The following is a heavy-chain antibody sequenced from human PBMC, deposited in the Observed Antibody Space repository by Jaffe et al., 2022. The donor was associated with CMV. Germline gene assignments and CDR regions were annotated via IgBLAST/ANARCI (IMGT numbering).Heavy chain of an antibody. D-gene: IGHD6-13*01. CDR1: GFTFSTYA. CDR3: AKDRGRYTSGWYSGGYYFDY. CDR2: ISGSGGTT. J-gene: IGHJ4*02. Sequence: EVQLVESGGGLVQPGGSLRLSCVASGFTFSTYAINWVRQAPGKGLEWVSGISGSGGTTYYADSVKGRFTISRDNSKNTLYMQMNSLRAEDTAVYYCAKDRGRYTSGWYSGGYYFDYWGQGTLVAVSS. V-gene: IGHV3-23*04.